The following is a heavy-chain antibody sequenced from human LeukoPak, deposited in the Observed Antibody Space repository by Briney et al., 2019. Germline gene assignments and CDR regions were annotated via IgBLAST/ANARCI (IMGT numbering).Heavy chain of an antibody. CDR3: ARLVLPAAMYESDY. J-gene: IGHJ4*02. CDR1: GDSFTGCY. V-gene: IGHV1-2*02. CDR2: INPNTGDA. D-gene: IGHD2-2*01. Sequence: GASVKVSCKASGDSFTGCYMHWVRQAPGQGLEWMGWINPNTGDANYAQKFQGRVTMTRDTSISTAYMDLSRLRSDDTAVYYCARLVLPAAMYESDYWGQGTLVTASS.